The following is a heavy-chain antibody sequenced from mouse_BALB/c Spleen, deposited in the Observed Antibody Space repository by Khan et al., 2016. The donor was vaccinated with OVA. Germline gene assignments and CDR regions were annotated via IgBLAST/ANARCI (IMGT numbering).Heavy chain of an antibody. J-gene: IGHJ2*01. CDR1: GYTFTNYT. CDR3: VRIPGPPYFFDS. CDR2: ISPSSGYT. V-gene: IGHV1-4*01. Sequence: VELVESGAELARPGASVKMSCKASGYTFTNYTMHWVKQRPGQGLEWIGYISPSSGYTDYNQKFKDKATLTADKSSSTAYMQLTSLTSDDSAVYYCVRIPGPPYFFDSWGQGTTLTVSS.